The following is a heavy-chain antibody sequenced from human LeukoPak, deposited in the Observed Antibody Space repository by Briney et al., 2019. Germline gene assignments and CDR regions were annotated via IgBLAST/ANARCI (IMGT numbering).Heavy chain of an antibody. CDR3: ASAPHVNYFDY. Sequence: SETLSLTCTVSGGSISSSSYYWGWIRQPPGKGLEWIGSIYYSGSTYYNPSLKSRVTISVDTSKNQFSLKLSSVTAADTAVYYCASAPHVNYFDYWGQGALVTVST. J-gene: IGHJ4*02. V-gene: IGHV4-39*07. D-gene: IGHD2/OR15-2a*01. CDR1: GGSISSSSYY. CDR2: IYYSGST.